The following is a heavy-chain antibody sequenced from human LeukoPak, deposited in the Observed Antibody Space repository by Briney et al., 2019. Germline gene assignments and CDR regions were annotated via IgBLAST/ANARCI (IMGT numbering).Heavy chain of an antibody. D-gene: IGHD2-2*02. Sequence: PGGSLRLPCAASGFTFSTYVMSWVRQAPGKGLEWVSVISGSGDSTYYADSVKGRFTISTDNSKNTLYLQMNSLRAEDTAVYYCAKWIGGYCTSTSCYTGVYFDYWGQGTLVTVSS. V-gene: IGHV3-23*01. J-gene: IGHJ4*02. CDR2: ISGSGDST. CDR3: AKWIGGYCTSTSCYTGVYFDY. CDR1: GFTFSTYV.